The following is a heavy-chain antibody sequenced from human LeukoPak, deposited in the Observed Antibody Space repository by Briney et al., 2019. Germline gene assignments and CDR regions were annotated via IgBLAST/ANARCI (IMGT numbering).Heavy chain of an antibody. CDR2: ISSSSSYI. D-gene: IGHD4-23*01. CDR3: ARGGNPSY. Sequence: GGSLRLSCAASGFTFSSYSMNWVRQAPGKGLEWVSSISSSSSYIYYAGSVKGRFTISRDNAKNSLYLQMNSLRAEDTAVYYCARGGNPSYWGQGTLVTVSS. V-gene: IGHV3-21*01. J-gene: IGHJ4*02. CDR1: GFTFSSYS.